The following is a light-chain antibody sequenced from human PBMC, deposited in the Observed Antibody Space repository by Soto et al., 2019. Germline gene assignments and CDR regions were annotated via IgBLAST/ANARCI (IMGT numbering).Light chain of an antibody. V-gene: IGKV1-5*01. CDR2: DAS. Sequence: DIQMTQSPSTLSASVGDRVTITCRASQSIRSWLAWYQQKSGKAPKLLIYDASSLHSGVPSRFSGSGSGTEFTLTISSLQPDDFATYYCQQYNTYSWTFGQGTKVDI. J-gene: IGKJ1*01. CDR1: QSIRSW. CDR3: QQYNTYSWT.